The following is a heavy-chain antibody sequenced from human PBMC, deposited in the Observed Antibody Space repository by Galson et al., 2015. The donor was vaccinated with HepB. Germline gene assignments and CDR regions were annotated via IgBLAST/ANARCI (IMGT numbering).Heavy chain of an antibody. CDR3: VRESETAFWFGEVGAIDSMDV. J-gene: IGHJ6*02. V-gene: IGHV4-39*07. CDR1: GDSISYNY. D-gene: IGHD3-10*01. CDR2: FYSNGNT. Sequence: TLSLTCTVFGDSISYNYWGWIRQPPGKGLEWIGSFYSNGNTYYNPSLKSRVTMSLDTSKTHFSLNLRSVTAADTAVYYCVRESETAFWFGEVGAIDSMDVWGQGTTVTVSS.